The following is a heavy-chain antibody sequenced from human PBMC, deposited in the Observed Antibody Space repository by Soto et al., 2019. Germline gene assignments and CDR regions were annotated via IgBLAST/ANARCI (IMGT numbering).Heavy chain of an antibody. CDR1: GFTFTSSA. D-gene: IGHD5-18*01. J-gene: IGHJ3*02. V-gene: IGHV1-58*01. CDR2: IVVGSGNT. Sequence: SVKVSCKASGFTFTSSAVQWVRQARGQRLEWIRWIVVGSGNTNYAQKFQERVTITRDMSTSTAYMELSSLRSEDTAVYYCAAPSGGYSYAFDIWGQGTMVTVSS. CDR3: AAPSGGYSYAFDI.